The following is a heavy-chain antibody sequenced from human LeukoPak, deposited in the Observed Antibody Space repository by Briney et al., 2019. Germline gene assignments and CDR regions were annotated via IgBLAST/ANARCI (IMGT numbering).Heavy chain of an antibody. CDR3: AKDGGSGATRPIDF. Sequence: GGSLRLSCAASGFTFDDYTMHWVRHAPGKGLEWVSLISGDGVSTFYADSVKGRFTISRDNSKNSLYLQLNSLRTEDTAFYYCAKDGGSGATRPIDFWGQGTLVTVSS. CDR1: GFTFDDYT. CDR2: ISGDGVST. V-gene: IGHV3-43*01. D-gene: IGHD1-26*01. J-gene: IGHJ4*02.